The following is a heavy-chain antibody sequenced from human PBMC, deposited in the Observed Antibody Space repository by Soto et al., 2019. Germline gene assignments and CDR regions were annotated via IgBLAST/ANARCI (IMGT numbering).Heavy chain of an antibody. D-gene: IGHD4-17*01. CDR2: IIPILGIA. CDR1: GGTFSSYT. Sequence: QVQLVQSGAEVKKPGSSVKVSCKASGGTFSSYTISWVRQAPGQGLEWMGRIIPILGIANYAQKFQGRVTITADKATSTAYMELSSLRSEDTAVYYRARVTTVTRGYFDYWGQGTLVTVSS. J-gene: IGHJ4*02. V-gene: IGHV1-69*02. CDR3: ARVTTVTRGYFDY.